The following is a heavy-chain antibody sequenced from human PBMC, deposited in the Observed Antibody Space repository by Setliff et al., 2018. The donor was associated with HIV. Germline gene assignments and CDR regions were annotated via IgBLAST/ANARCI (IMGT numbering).Heavy chain of an antibody. CDR2: IYYSGST. J-gene: IGHJ4*02. V-gene: IGHV4-39*07. CDR3: ARNYYDSSGYPPGLYYLDY. D-gene: IGHD3-22*01. CDR1: GGSISSSSYY. Sequence: PSETLSLTCTVSGGSISSSSYYWGWIRQPPGKGLEWIGSIYYSGSTYYNPSLKSRVTISVDTSKNQFSLKLSSVTAADTAVYYCARNYYDSSGYPPGLYYLDYWGQGTLVTVSS.